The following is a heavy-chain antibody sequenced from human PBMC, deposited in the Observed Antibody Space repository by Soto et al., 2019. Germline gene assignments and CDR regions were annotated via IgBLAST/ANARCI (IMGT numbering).Heavy chain of an antibody. CDR3: ARDHPRGYGGYAL. J-gene: IGHJ4*02. Sequence: QVQLVQSGAEVKKPGSSVKVSCKDSGGTFSSYTISWVRQAPGQGLEWMGRIIPILGIANYAQKFQGRVTITADKSTSTAYMELSSLRSEDTAVYYCARDHPRGYGGYALWGQGTLVTVSS. D-gene: IGHD4-17*01. V-gene: IGHV1-69*08. CDR2: IIPILGIA. CDR1: GGTFSSYT.